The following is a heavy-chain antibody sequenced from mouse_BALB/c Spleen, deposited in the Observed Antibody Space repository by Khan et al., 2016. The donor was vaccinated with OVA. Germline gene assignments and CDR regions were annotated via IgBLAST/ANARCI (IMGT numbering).Heavy chain of an antibody. V-gene: IGHV1-77*01. CDR2: ISPGSGDT. D-gene: IGHD1-2*01. CDR1: GYTFTDYY. CDR3: ARRNYFGYTFAY. J-gene: IGHJ3*01. Sequence: QVQLKQSGAELARPGASVKLSCKASGYTFTDYYINWVKQRTGQGLEWIGEISPGSGDTYYNEGFKGKATLTADKSSSTAYMQLSSLTSEASAVYCCARRNYFGYTFAYWGQGTLVTVSA.